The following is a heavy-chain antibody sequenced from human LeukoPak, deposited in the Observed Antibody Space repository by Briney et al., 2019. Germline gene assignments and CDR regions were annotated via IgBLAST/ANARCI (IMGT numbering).Heavy chain of an antibody. Sequence: PGGSLRLSCVGSGFTFSSYTMNWVRQAPGQGLEWISYIDISGESVYYADSVKGRFTSFGDNAKNSLYLHMNSLRVEDTALYYCARGPPLFDPWGQGTLVTVSS. CDR1: GFTFSSYT. CDR2: IDISGESV. V-gene: IGHV3-48*01. CDR3: ARGPPLFDP. J-gene: IGHJ5*02.